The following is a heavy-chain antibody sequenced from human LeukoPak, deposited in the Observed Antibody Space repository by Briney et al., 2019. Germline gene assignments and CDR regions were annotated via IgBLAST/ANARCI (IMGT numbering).Heavy chain of an antibody. Sequence: SGTLSLTCAVSGGSISSSNWWSWVRQPPGKGLEWIGEIYHSGSTNYNPSLKSRVTISVDTSKNQFSLKLSSVTAADTAVYYCARAPVAGTNNWFDPWGQGTLVTVSS. V-gene: IGHV4-4*02. CDR2: IYHSGST. J-gene: IGHJ5*02. CDR1: GGSISSSNW. CDR3: ARAPVAGTNNWFDP. D-gene: IGHD6-19*01.